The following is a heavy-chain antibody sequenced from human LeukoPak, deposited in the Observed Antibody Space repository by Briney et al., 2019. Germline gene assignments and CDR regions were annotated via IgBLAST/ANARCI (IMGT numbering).Heavy chain of an antibody. CDR2: IYSGDTT. V-gene: IGHV3-53*01. CDR3: ARSVAKVGHYYYYGMDV. J-gene: IGHJ6*02. D-gene: IGHD5/OR15-5a*01. CDR1: GFAVSSDY. Sequence: PGGSLRLSCAASGFAVSSDYMSWVRQAPGKGLEWVSVIYSGDTTYYADSVKGRYTISRDNSKNTLFLQMNSLRAEDTAVYYCARSVAKVGHYYYYGMDVWGQGTTVTVSS.